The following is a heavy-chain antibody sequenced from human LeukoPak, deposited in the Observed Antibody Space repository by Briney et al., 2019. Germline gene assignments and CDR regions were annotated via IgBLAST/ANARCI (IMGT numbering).Heavy chain of an antibody. CDR2: ISPTSSNI. CDR3: ARNKAAYYSDY. Sequence: PGGSLRLSCAASGFTFSNYGINWVRQAPGKGLEWISYISPTSSNIFYADSVKGRFTISRDNAKSSVYLQMNSLRAEDTAVYYCARNKAAYYSDYWGQGTLVTVSS. J-gene: IGHJ4*02. CDR1: GFTFSNYG. V-gene: IGHV3-48*01. D-gene: IGHD3-9*01.